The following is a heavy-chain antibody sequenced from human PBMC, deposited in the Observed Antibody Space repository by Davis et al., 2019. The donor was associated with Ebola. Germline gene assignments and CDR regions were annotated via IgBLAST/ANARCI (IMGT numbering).Heavy chain of an antibody. CDR2: ISGSGGST. V-gene: IGHV3-23*01. D-gene: IGHD4-23*01. Sequence: GESLKISCVASGFTFSRYFMSWVRQAPGKGLEWVSAISGSGGSTYYADSVKGRFTISRDNSKNTLYLQMNSLRAEDTAVYYCANLDYGGNSGLDYWGQGTLVTVSS. CDR3: ANLDYGGNSGLDY. J-gene: IGHJ4*02. CDR1: GFTFSRYF.